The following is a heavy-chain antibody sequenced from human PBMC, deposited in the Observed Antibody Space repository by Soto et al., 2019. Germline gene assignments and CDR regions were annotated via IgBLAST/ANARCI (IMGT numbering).Heavy chain of an antibody. CDR3: AHTVARGAYWETFNY. CDR2: IYRDDDK. Sequence: QITLKESGPTLVKLTETLTLTCTVSGFSLMTNGVGVGWFRQPPGKALEWLALIYRDDDKRYRPSLKSRVTITTDTTKNQVVLTMTNMDPVDTATYYCAHTVARGAYWETFNYWGQGTLVTVSS. CDR1: GFSLMTNGVG. J-gene: IGHJ4*02. V-gene: IGHV2-5*02. D-gene: IGHD1-26*01.